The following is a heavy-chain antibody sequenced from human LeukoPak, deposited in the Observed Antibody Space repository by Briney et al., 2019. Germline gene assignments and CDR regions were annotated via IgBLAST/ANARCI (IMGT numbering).Heavy chain of an antibody. CDR1: GGSFSGYY. CDR3: AKDYPEEFDP. Sequence: PSETLSLTCAVYGGSFSGYYWSWIRQPPGKGLEWIGEINHSGSTNYNPSLKSRVTISVDTSKNQFSLKLSSVTAADTAVYYCAKDYPEEFDPWGQGTLVTVSS. D-gene: IGHD1-14*01. CDR2: INHSGST. V-gene: IGHV4-34*01. J-gene: IGHJ5*02.